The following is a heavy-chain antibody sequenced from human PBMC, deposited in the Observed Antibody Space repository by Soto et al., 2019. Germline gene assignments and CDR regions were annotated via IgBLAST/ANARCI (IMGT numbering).Heavy chain of an antibody. V-gene: IGHV1-69*09. CDR3: ATMKRARLDS. J-gene: IGHJ4*02. CDR1: GIMSSGYG. D-gene: IGHD6-25*01. CDR2: INPTLDST. Sequence: QEQVVQSGPAMKEPGSSVKVSCRASGIMSSGYGFSWVRQAPGHGLEWVGRINPTLDSTQYAQNLQGRVSNTVDKSTDTAYLKVTSLRLEDTAIYFCATMKRARLDSWGRGTVVTVSS.